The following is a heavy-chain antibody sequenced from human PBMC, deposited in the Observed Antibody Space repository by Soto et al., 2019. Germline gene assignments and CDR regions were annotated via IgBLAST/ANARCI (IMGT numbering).Heavy chain of an antibody. V-gene: IGHV2-5*01. Sequence: SGPTLVNPTQPLTLTCTFSGFSLSTSGVGVGWIRQPPGKALEWLALIYWNDDKRYSPSLKSRLTITKDTSKNQVVLTMTNMDPVDTATYYXAHRRNRVAGAFDAFDIWGQGTMVTVSS. CDR1: GFSLSTSGVG. CDR3: AHRRNRVAGAFDAFDI. J-gene: IGHJ3*02. D-gene: IGHD6-19*01. CDR2: IYWNDDK.